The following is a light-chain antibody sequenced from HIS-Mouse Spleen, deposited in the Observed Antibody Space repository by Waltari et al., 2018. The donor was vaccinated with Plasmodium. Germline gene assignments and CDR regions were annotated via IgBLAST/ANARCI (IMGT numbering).Light chain of an antibody. CDR1: NIGSKS. J-gene: IGLJ2*01. V-gene: IGLV3-21*02. CDR3: QVWDSSSDHPV. CDR2: DDS. Sequence: SYVLTQPPSVSVAPGQTARITCGGNNIGSKSVHWYQQKPGQAPVLVVEDDSDRPSGLPERFSGSNAGNRDTLTISRVEAGDEADYYCQVWDSSSDHPVFGGGTKLTVL.